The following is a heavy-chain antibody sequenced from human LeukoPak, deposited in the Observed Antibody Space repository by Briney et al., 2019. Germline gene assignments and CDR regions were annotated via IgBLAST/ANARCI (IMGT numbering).Heavy chain of an antibody. V-gene: IGHV1-8*01. CDR2: MNPNSGDT. D-gene: IGHD4-17*01. Sequence: ASVKVSCKASGYTFTSYDINWVRQATGQGLEWMGWMNPNSGDTGYAQKFQGRVTMTRDTSTSTVYMELSSLRSEDTAVYYCATESYGDYGVYWGQGTLVTVSS. CDR3: ATESYGDYGVY. J-gene: IGHJ4*02. CDR1: GYTFTSYD.